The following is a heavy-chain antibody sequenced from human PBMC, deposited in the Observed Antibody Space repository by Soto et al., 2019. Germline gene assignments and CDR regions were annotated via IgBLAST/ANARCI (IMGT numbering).Heavy chain of an antibody. D-gene: IGHD4-17*01. CDR2: IDPSDSYT. V-gene: IGHV5-10-1*01. Sequence: GESLKISCKGSGYSFTSYWISWVRQMPGKGLEWMGRIDPSDSYTNYSPSFQGHVTISADKSISTAYLQWSSLKASDTAMYYCASLETTVTTLFDYWGQGTRVTVSS. J-gene: IGHJ4*02. CDR1: GYSFTSYW. CDR3: ASLETTVTTLFDY.